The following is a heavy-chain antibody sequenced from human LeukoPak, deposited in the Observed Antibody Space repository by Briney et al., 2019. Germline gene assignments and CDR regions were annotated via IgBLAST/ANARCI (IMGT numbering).Heavy chain of an antibody. J-gene: IGHJ4*02. CDR3: ARDRNGGNLGCYFDY. CDR2: INPNSGGT. V-gene: IGHV1-2*02. D-gene: IGHD4-23*01. CDR1: GYTFTGYY. Sequence: ASVKVSCKASGYTFTGYYMHWVRQAPGQGLEWMGWINPNSGGTNYAQKFQGRVTMTRDTSISTAYMELSRLRSDDTAVYYCARDRNGGNLGCYFDYWGQGTLVTVSS.